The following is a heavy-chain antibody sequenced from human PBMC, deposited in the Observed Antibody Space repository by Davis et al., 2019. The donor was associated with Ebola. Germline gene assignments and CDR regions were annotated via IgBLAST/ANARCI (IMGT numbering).Heavy chain of an antibody. D-gene: IGHD2-8*01. V-gene: IGHV3-66*01. J-gene: IGHJ6*02. Sequence: GESLKISCAASGFTVSSNYMSWVRQAPGKGLEWVSVIYSGGSTYYADSVKGRFTISRDNSNNTLYLQMNSLRAEDTAVYYCATILYPVSYYYYYGMDVWGQGTMVTVSS. CDR3: ATILYPVSYYYYYGMDV. CDR1: GFTVSSNY. CDR2: IYSGGST.